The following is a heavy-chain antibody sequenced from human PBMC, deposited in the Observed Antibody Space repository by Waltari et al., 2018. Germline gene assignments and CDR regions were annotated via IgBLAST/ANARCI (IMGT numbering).Heavy chain of an antibody. CDR2: IMPFFGSP. V-gene: IGHV1-69*18. Sequence: QVQLVQSGAEVKKPGSSVKVSCKASGGTFSSYGISWVRQAPGQRLEWMGKIMPFFGSPDDAENFQGRVTITADESTTTTYLELSSLRSEDTAVYYCARIPYYYDKAPLDSWGQGTQVTVSP. D-gene: IGHD3-22*01. J-gene: IGHJ4*02. CDR3: ARIPYYYDKAPLDS. CDR1: GGTFSSYG.